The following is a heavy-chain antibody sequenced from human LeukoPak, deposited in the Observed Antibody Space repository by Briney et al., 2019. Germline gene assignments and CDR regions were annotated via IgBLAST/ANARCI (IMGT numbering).Heavy chain of an antibody. Sequence: ASVKVSCKASGYTFSSNDINWVRQATGQGPEWMGWMNPNSGNTGYAQKFQGRVTITRDTSASTAYMELSSLRSEDTAVYYCASGEVHGGNSPRYYHYGMDVWGQGTTVTVSS. V-gene: IGHV1-8*01. CDR3: ASGEVHGGNSPRYYHYGMDV. D-gene: IGHD4-23*01. CDR1: GYTFSSND. CDR2: MNPNSGNT. J-gene: IGHJ6*02.